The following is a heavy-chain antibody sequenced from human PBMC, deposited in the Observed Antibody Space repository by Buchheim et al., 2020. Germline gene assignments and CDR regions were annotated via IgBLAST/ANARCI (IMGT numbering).Heavy chain of an antibody. CDR1: GFTFSSAA. CDR3: AKEVRPNDF. V-gene: IGHV3-23*04. CDR2: LTISGDFT. J-gene: IGHJ4*02. Sequence: EVHLVQSGGGLVQPGGSLRLSCEASGFTFSSAAMTWVRQAPGKGLEWVSSLTISGDFTYYADSVRGRFSMSRDNSKYTRSLTMNSLRAEDTAVYYCAKEVRPNDFWGQGTL.